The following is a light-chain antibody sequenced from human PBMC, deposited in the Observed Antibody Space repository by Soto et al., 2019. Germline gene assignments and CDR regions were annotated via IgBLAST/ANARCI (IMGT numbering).Light chain of an antibody. CDR2: DIS. Sequence: ETLMTQSPATLSVSPGDRATLSCRASQSVSSNLAWYQQKPGQPPRLLIYDISTRATGIPTRFSGSGSGTEFTLTISSLQSEDFAVYYCQQYNSWPLTFGGGTKVDIK. J-gene: IGKJ4*01. V-gene: IGKV3D-15*01. CDR3: QQYNSWPLT. CDR1: QSVSSN.